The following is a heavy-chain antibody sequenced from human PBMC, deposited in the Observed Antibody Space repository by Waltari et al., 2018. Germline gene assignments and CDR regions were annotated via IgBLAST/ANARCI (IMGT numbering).Heavy chain of an antibody. CDR3: AALGTYNVFHI. CDR1: GFTFRDTW. J-gene: IGHJ3*02. Sequence: EAQLAESGGGLVEPGGTLRLSCTASGFTFRDTWMNWIRQPPGKGLGWVGRIKSINHGGTTEFASFVKDRFVISRDDSQGTVSLQMSNLEADDTAVYYCAALGTYNVFHIWGQGTKVTVSS. CDR2: IKSINHGGTT. D-gene: IGHD2-15*01. V-gene: IGHV3-15*01.